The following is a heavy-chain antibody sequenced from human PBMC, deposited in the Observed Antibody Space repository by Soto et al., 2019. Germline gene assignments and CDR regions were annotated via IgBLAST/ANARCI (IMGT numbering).Heavy chain of an antibody. CDR2: IYSSGNT. V-gene: IGHV4-4*07. Sequence: PSETLSLTCTVSGGSIRNYFWTWIRQPAGKGLEWIGRIYSSGNTVYNASLKSRVTMSIDMSKNQFSLKLSSMTAADTAVYYCVRDVESPGISGSWGAFDIWAQGTVVTGSS. J-gene: IGHJ3*02. D-gene: IGHD1-20*01. CDR1: GGSIRNYF. CDR3: VRDVESPGISGSWGAFDI.